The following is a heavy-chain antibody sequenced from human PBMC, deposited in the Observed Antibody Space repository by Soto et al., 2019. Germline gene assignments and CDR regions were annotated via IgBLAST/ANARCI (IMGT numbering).Heavy chain of an antibody. CDR3: VRDVSYYYDSSGNPFDY. CDR1: GYTFTSYG. CDR2: ISAYNGNT. D-gene: IGHD3-22*01. Sequence: DSVKVSCKTSGYTFTSYGISWVRQAPGQGLEWMGWISAYNGNTNYAQKLQGRVTMTTDTSTSTAYMELRSLRSDDTAVYYCVRDVSYYYDSSGNPFDYWGQGTLITVSS. J-gene: IGHJ4*02. V-gene: IGHV1-18*01.